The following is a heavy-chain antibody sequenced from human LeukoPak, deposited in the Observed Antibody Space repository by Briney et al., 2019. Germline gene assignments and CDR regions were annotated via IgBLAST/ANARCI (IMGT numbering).Heavy chain of an antibody. J-gene: IGHJ3*02. Sequence: WASVKVSCKASGYTFTSYYMHWVRQAPGQGLEWMGIINPSGGSTSYAQKFQGRVTMTRDTSTSTVYMELSSLRSEDTAVYYCARDPVPNVAVAGTSTLDAFDIWGQGTMVTVSS. D-gene: IGHD6-19*01. CDR2: INPSGGST. CDR1: GYTFTSYY. V-gene: IGHV1-46*01. CDR3: ARDPVPNVAVAGTSTLDAFDI.